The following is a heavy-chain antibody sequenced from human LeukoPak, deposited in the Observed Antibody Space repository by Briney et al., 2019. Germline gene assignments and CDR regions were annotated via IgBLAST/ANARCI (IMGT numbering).Heavy chain of an antibody. J-gene: IGHJ3*02. CDR1: GFSFTSYW. CDR2: IRYDGSNK. Sequence: GGSLRLSCTASGFSFTSYWMSWVRQAPGKGLEWVAFIRYDGSNKYYADSVKGRFTISRDNSKNTLYLQMNSLRAEDTAVYYCASRRGITTAPYDAFDIWGQGTMVTVSS. V-gene: IGHV3-30*02. D-gene: IGHD1-14*01. CDR3: ASRRGITTAPYDAFDI.